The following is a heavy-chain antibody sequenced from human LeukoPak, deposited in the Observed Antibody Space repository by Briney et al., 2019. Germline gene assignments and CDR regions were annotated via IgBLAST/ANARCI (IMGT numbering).Heavy chain of an antibody. CDR3: ARDRKAVAVTNWFDP. D-gene: IGHD6-19*01. V-gene: IGHV1-2*02. J-gene: IGHJ5*02. Sequence: ASVKVSCKASGYTFTSYYMHWVRQAPGQGLEWMGWINPNSGGTNYAQKFQGRVTMTRDTSISTAYMELSRLRSDDTAVYYCARDRKAVAVTNWFDPWGQGTLVTVSS. CDR1: GYTFTSYY. CDR2: INPNSGGT.